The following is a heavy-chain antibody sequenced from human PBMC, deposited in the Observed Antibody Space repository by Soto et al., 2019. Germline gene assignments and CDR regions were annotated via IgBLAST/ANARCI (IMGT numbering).Heavy chain of an antibody. CDR2: IYYSGST. D-gene: IGHD2-15*01. CDR1: GGSISSGGYY. CDR3: ARGTLSSGLNGGNWYYFDY. V-gene: IGHV4-31*03. Sequence: SETLSLTCTVSGGSISSGGYYWSWIRQHPGKGLEWIGYIYYSGSTYYNPSLKSRVTISVDTSKNQFSLKLSSVTAADTAVYYCARGTLSSGLNGGNWYYFDYWGQGTLVTVSS. J-gene: IGHJ4*02.